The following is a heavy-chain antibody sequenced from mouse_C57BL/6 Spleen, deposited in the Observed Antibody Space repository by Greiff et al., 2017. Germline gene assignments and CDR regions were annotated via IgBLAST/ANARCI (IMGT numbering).Heavy chain of an antibody. CDR3: ARSYGYDGAWFAY. D-gene: IGHD2-2*01. J-gene: IGHJ3*01. Sequence: VQLQQSGAELVKPGASVTMSCKASGYTFTTYPLEWMKQNHGKSLEWIGNFHPYNDDTKYNEKFKGKATLTVEKSSSTVYLELSRLTSDDSAVYYCARSYGYDGAWFAYWGQGTLVTVSA. CDR1: GYTFTTYP. V-gene: IGHV1-47*01. CDR2: FHPYNDDT.